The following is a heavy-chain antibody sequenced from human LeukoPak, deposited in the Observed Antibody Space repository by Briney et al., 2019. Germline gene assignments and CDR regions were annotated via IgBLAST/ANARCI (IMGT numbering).Heavy chain of an antibody. D-gene: IGHD6-13*01. J-gene: IGHJ1*01. CDR2: IIPILGIA. Sequence: GASVKVSCKASGGTFSSYATSWVRQAPGQGLEWMGRIIPILGIANYAQKFQGRVTITADKSTSTAYMELSSLRSEDTAVYYCARGIAAAGEGFFQHWGQGTLVTVSS. CDR3: ARGIAAAGEGFFQH. CDR1: GGTFSSYA. V-gene: IGHV1-69*04.